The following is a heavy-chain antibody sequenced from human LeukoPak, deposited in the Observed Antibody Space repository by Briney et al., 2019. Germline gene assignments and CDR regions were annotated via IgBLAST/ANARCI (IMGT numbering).Heavy chain of an antibody. D-gene: IGHD6-13*01. CDR1: NGPINTYQ. V-gene: IGHV4-4*07. CDR2: ISSRGST. J-gene: IGHJ3*02. Sequence: SETLSLTCTVSNGPINTYQWNWVRQPAGKGLEWVGRISSRGSTLYNPSLKSRLTLSIDTSNNNFSMSLNSVTAADTAIYFCARDLLRGETGSWFEAFDIWGQGTMVTVSS. CDR3: ARDLLRGETGSWFEAFDI.